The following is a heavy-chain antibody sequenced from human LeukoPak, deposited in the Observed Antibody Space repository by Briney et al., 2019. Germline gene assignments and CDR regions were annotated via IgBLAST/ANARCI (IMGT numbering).Heavy chain of an antibody. J-gene: IGHJ4*02. CDR1: GFTFSSYA. D-gene: IGHD5-18*01. CDR2: ISGSDGST. CDR3: AKERGYSYSFDY. V-gene: IGHV3-23*01. Sequence: GGSLRLSCAASGFTFSSYAMSWVRQAPGKGLEWVSVISGSDGSTYYADSVKGRFTISRDKSKNTLYMQMNSLRAEDTAVYYCAKERGYSYSFDYWGQGTLVTVSS.